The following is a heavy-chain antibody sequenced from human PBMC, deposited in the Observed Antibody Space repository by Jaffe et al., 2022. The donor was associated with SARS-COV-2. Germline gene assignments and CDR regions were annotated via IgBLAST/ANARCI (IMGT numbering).Heavy chain of an antibody. CDR1: GGSISSGGYS. CDR2: IYHSGST. Sequence: QLQLQESGSGLVKPSQTLSLTCAVSGGSISSGGYSWSWIRQPPGKGLEWIGYIYHSGSTYYNPSLKSRVTISVDRSKNQFSLKLSSVTAADTAVYYCARDSGGPFETYWYFDLWGRGTLVTVSS. V-gene: IGHV4-30-2*01. CDR3: ARDSGGPFETYWYFDL. J-gene: IGHJ2*01. D-gene: IGHD3-10*01.